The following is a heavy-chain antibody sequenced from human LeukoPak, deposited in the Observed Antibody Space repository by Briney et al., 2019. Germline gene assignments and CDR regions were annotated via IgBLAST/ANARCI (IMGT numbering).Heavy chain of an antibody. Sequence: PGGSLRLSCAASGFTFSSYAMSWVRQAPGKGLEWVSAISGSGGSTYYADSVKGRFTISRDNSKNTLYLQMNSLRVEDTAVYYCARGRGVVGASRPEGYWGQGTLVTVSS. V-gene: IGHV3-23*01. CDR2: ISGSGGST. CDR1: GFTFSSYA. D-gene: IGHD2-15*01. J-gene: IGHJ4*02. CDR3: ARGRGVVGASRPEGY.